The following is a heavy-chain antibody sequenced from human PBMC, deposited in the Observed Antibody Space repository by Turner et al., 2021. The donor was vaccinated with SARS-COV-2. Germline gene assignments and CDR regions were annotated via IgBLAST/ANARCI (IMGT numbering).Heavy chain of an antibody. Sequence: EVQLVESGGGLVQPGGSLRLSCPASGFTFSAYSMTWVRQAPGKGLEWVSYISSTSSTIYYADSVKGRFTISRDNANNSLYLQMNSLRAEDTAVYSCARLLNYGWPIFDYWGQGTLVTVSS. CDR2: ISSTSSTI. J-gene: IGHJ4*02. D-gene: IGHD6-19*01. CDR1: GFTFSAYS. V-gene: IGHV3-48*01. CDR3: ARLLNYGWPIFDY.